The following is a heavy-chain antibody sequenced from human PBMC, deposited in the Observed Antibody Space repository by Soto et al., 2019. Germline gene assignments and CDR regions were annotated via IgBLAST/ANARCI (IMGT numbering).Heavy chain of an antibody. V-gene: IGHV3-30-3*01. CDR3: ARVMYCSGGSCYHLDY. J-gene: IGHJ4*02. CDR2: ISYDGSNK. Sequence: GGSLRLSCAASGFTFSSYAMHWVRQAPGKGLEWVAVISYDGSNKYYADSVKGRFTISRDNSKNTLYLQMNSLRAEDTAVYYCARVMYCSGGSCYHLDYWGQGTLVTVSS. D-gene: IGHD2-15*01. CDR1: GFTFSSYA.